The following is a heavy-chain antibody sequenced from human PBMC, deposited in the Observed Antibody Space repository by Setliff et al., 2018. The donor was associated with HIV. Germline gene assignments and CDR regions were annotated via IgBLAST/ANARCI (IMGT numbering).Heavy chain of an antibody. CDR2: INPNTGDT. J-gene: IGHJ3*02. Sequence: ASVKVSCKPSGFTFTGYYLHWVRQAPGQGLEWMGRINPNTGDTNYAQKFQDRVTMTRDTSINTAYMELSRLRSDDTAVYYCAREYDVLTGYYISAFDIWGQGTMVTVSS. CDR3: AREYDVLTGYYISAFDI. D-gene: IGHD3-9*01. V-gene: IGHV1-2*06. CDR1: GFTFTGYY.